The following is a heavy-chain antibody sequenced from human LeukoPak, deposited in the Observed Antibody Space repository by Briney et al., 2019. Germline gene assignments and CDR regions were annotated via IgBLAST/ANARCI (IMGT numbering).Heavy chain of an antibody. J-gene: IGHJ4*02. Sequence: SETLSLTCTVSGGSISSSSYYWGWIRQSPGQGLEWIGVIYYSGTTYYNPSLGSRVTISIDTSRNQFSLKLNSMTAADTAVYYCARPAYCGYDCYFDDYWGQGTLVTVSS. CDR2: IYYSGTT. V-gene: IGHV4-39*01. CDR3: ARPAYCGYDCYFDDY. CDR1: GGSISSSSYY. D-gene: IGHD2-21*02.